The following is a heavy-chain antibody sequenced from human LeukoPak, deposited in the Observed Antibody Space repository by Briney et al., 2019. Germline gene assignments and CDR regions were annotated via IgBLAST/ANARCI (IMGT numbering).Heavy chain of an antibody. D-gene: IGHD3-16*01. J-gene: IGHJ5*02. CDR1: GGSVSSGSYY. V-gene: IGHV4-61*01. CDR2: CYYSGRI. Sequence: SETLSLTCTVPGGSVSSGSYYWSWIRQPPGKGLDWIGYCYYSGRIDYNPSLKSRVTISVDTSTNQSSLKLSSVTAADTAVYYCARDGADPWGQGTLVTVSS. CDR3: ARDGADP.